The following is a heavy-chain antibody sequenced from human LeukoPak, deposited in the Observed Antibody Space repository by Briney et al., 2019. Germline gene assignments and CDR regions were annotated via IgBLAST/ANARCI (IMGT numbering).Heavy chain of an antibody. CDR1: GFTFSSYA. V-gene: IGHV3-23*01. Sequence: GGSLRLSCAASGFTFSSYAMSWARRAPGKGLEWVSAISGSGGSTYYADSVKGRFTISRDNSKNTLYLQMNGLRAEDTAVYYCAKDQGSGWYDGFDYWGQGTLVTVSS. CDR3: AKDQGSGWYDGFDY. CDR2: ISGSGGST. D-gene: IGHD6-19*01. J-gene: IGHJ4*02.